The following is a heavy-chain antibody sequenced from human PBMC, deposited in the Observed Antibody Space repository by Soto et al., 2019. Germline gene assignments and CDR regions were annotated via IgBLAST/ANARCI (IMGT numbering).Heavy chain of an antibody. Sequence: EVQLVESGGGLVQPGRSLRLSCVASGFTFDDYVMHWVRQVQGKGLEWVSGISWNSGNIDYADSVKGRSTISRDNTMTSVYPQMHTPKTAAGGTDALASRLSDDSPDPEYWCQGTLVTATS. J-gene: IGHJ4*02. CDR2: ISWNSGNI. V-gene: IGHV3-9*01. D-gene: IGHD3-16*01. CDR3: ASRLSDDSPDPEY. CDR1: GFTFDDYV.